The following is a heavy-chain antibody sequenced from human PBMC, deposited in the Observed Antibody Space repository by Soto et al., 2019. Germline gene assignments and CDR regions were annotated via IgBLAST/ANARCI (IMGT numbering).Heavy chain of an antibody. J-gene: IGHJ3*02. CDR1: GFTFSSYA. Sequence: GGSLRLSCSASGFTFSSYAMHWVRQAPGKGLEYVSAISSNGGSTYYADSVKGRFTISRDNSKNTLYLQMSSLRAEDTAVYYCVKDAGLRYFDWLRSRNDAFDIWGQGTMVTVSS. CDR2: ISSNGGST. V-gene: IGHV3-64D*06. D-gene: IGHD3-9*01. CDR3: VKDAGLRYFDWLRSRNDAFDI.